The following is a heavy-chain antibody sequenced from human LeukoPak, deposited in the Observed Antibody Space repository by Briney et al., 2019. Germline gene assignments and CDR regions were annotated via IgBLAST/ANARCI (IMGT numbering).Heavy chain of an antibody. CDR1: GFTFSSYE. J-gene: IGHJ6*03. CDR3: ARDAAVQQLGYYYYYMDV. D-gene: IGHD6-13*01. CDR2: ISSSGSTI. Sequence: GGSLRLSCAASGFTFSSYEMNWVRQAPGKGLEWVSYISSSGSTIYYADSVKGRSTISRDNAKNSLYLQMNSLRAEDTAVYYCARDAAVQQLGYYYYYMDVWGKGTTVTVSS. V-gene: IGHV3-48*03.